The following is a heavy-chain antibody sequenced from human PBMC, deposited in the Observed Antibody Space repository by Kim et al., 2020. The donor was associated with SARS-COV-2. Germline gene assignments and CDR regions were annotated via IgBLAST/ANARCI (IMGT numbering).Heavy chain of an antibody. CDR3: AYGSGSYVYEN. CDR2: IYYSGST. V-gene: IGHV4-31*03. CDR1: DGSISSGGYY. J-gene: IGHJ4*02. Sequence: SETLSLTCTVSDGSISSGGYYWSWIRQHPGKGLEWIGYIYYSGSTYYNPSLKSRVTISVDTSNNQFSLKLSSVTAADTAVYYCAYGSGSYVYENWGQGTLVTVSS. D-gene: IGHD3-10*01.